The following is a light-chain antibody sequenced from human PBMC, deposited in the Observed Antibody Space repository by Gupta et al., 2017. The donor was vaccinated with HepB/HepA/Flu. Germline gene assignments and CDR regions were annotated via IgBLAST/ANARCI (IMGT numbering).Light chain of an antibody. Sequence: EIVLTQSPGTLSLSPGERATLSCRASQSVSSSYLAWYRQKPSQAPSLLIYGASSRATGIPDRFSGSGSGTDFTLTISRLEPEDFAVYYCQQEGSSPCSFGQGTKLEIK. CDR2: GAS. J-gene: IGKJ2*04. CDR3: QQEGSSPCS. V-gene: IGKV3-20*01. CDR1: QSVSSSY.